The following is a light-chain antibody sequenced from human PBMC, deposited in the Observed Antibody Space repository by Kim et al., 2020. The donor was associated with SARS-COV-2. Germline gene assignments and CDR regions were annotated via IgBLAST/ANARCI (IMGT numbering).Light chain of an antibody. V-gene: IGKV3-15*01. CDR2: GAS. J-gene: IGKJ1*01. Sequence: SGSPGERATLSCRASQSISSNLAWYQQKPGQSPRLLIYGASTRATGIPAKFSGSGSGTEFTLTINSLQSEDFAVYYCQQYDNWWTFGQGTKVDIK. CDR3: QQYDNWWT. CDR1: QSISSN.